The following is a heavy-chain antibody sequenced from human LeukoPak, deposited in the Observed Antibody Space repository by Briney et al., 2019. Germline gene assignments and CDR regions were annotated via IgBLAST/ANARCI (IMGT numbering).Heavy chain of an antibody. CDR3: ARAKWLVRDAFDI. V-gene: IGHV4-34*01. Sequence: SETLSLTCSVSGASITSYYWSWIRQPPGKGLELIGEINHSGSTNYNPSLKSRVTISVDTSKNQFSLKLSSVTAADTAVYYCARAKWLVRDAFDIWGQGTMVTVSS. D-gene: IGHD6-19*01. CDR1: GASITSYY. CDR2: INHSGST. J-gene: IGHJ3*02.